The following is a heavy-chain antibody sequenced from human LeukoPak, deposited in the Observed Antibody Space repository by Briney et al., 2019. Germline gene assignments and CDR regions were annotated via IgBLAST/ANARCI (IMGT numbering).Heavy chain of an antibody. V-gene: IGHV3-20*04. D-gene: IGHD1-7*01. CDR3: ARDNKWNYVRFDGGHCFDY. CDR2: INWNGGST. CDR1: GFTFDDYG. Sequence: PGGSLRLSCAASGFTFDDYGMSWVRQAPGKGLEWVSGINWNGGSTGYADSVKGRFTISRDNAKNSLYLQMNSLRAEDTALYYCARDNKWNYVRFDGGHCFDYWGQGTLVTVSS. J-gene: IGHJ4*02.